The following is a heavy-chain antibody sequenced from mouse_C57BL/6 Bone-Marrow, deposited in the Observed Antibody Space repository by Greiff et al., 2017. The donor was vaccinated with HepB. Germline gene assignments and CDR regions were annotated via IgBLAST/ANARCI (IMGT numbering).Heavy chain of an antibody. Sequence: EVKLVESGPELVKPGASVKIPCKASGYTFTDYNMDWVKQSHGKSLEWIGDINPNNGGTIYNQKFKGKATLTVDKSSSTAYMELRSLTSEDTAVYYCARGTYYGSSPYYAMDYWGQGTSVTVSS. CDR1: GYTFTDYN. D-gene: IGHD1-1*01. V-gene: IGHV1-18*01. CDR3: ARGTYYGSSPYYAMDY. J-gene: IGHJ4*01. CDR2: INPNNGGT.